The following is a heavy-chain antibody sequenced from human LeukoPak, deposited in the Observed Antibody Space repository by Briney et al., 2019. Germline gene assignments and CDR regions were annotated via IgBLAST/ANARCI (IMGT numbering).Heavy chain of an antibody. J-gene: IGHJ3*02. V-gene: IGHV4-59*01. CDR1: GGSISSYY. D-gene: IGHD4-23*01. CDR2: IYYSGIT. CDR3: ARARRPRGGGKAYAFDI. Sequence: SETLSLTCTVSGGSISSYYWSWIRQPPGKGLEWIGYIYYSGITNYNPSLKSRVTISVDTSKNQFSLKLSSVTAADTAVYYCARARRPRGGGKAYAFDIWGQGTMVTVSS.